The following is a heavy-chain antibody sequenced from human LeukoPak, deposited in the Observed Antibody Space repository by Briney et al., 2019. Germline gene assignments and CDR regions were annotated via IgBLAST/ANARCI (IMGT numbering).Heavy chain of an antibody. CDR2: IGSVGSPI. CDR1: GFTFSGYE. Sequence: PGGSLRPSCVASGFTFSGYEMSWVRQAPGKGPEWISYIGSVGSPIYFADSVRGRFAISRDNAKNSLYLQIDSLRAEDTAIYYCARHYYGYYFDYWGQGTLVTVSS. V-gene: IGHV3-48*03. D-gene: IGHD1-26*01. J-gene: IGHJ4*02. CDR3: ARHYYGYYFDY.